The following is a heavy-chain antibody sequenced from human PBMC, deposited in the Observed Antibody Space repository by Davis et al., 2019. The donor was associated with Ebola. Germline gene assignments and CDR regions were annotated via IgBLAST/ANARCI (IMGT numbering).Heavy chain of an antibody. CDR3: ATDRNWDFDY. CDR2: ISSSSSYT. Sequence: GESLKISCAASGFTFSSYNMNWVRQAPGKGLEWVSYISSSSSYTNYADSVKGRFTISRDNAKNSLYLQMNSLRAEDTAVYYCATDRNWDFDYWGQGTLVTVSS. D-gene: IGHD7-27*01. V-gene: IGHV3-21*05. CDR1: GFTFSSYN. J-gene: IGHJ4*02.